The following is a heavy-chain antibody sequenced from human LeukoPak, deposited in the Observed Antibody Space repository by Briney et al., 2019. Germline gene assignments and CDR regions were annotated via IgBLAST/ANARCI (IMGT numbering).Heavy chain of an antibody. D-gene: IGHD2-21*01. V-gene: IGHV3-48*01. CDR3: TRGGYSTAGDY. J-gene: IGHJ4*01. CDR2: VSSSSTAI. Sequence: GGSLRLSCAASGFTFSKYNMNWVRQAPGKGLEWISYVSSSSTAISYVDSVKGRFTIPRDNAKNSLYLQMTSLRAEDTAVYYCTRGGYSTAGDYWGHGALVTVSS. CDR1: GFTFSKYN.